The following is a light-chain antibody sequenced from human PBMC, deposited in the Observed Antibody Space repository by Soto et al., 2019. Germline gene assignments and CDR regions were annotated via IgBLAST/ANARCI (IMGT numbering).Light chain of an antibody. Sequence: QPVLTQPPSVSGAPGQRVTISCTGSNSNIGAGYDVHWYQQLPGTAPRLLIFDNTNRPSGVRDRFYGSKSGSAASLAITGLQAEDEADYYCQSYDTSLSFWVFGGGTKLTVL. J-gene: IGLJ3*02. CDR3: QSYDTSLSFWV. CDR1: NSNIGAGYD. CDR2: DNT. V-gene: IGLV1-40*01.